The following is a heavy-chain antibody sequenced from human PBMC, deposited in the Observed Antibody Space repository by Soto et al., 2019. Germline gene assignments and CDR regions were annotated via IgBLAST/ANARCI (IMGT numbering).Heavy chain of an antibody. CDR2: ISSSSTYI. CDR1: GFTFSSYN. CDR3: ARRGIPAAGTTFDY. Sequence: GGSLRLSCAASGFTFSSYNMNWVRQAPGKGLEWVSSISSSSTYIYYADSVKGRFTISRDNAENSLYLQMNSLRAEDTAVYYCARRGIPAAGTTFDYWGLGTLVTAPQ. V-gene: IGHV3-21*04. J-gene: IGHJ4*02. D-gene: IGHD6-13*01.